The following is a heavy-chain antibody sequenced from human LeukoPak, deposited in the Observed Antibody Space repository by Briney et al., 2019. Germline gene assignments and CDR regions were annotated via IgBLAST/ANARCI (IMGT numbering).Heavy chain of an antibody. D-gene: IGHD6-19*01. J-gene: IGHJ1*01. V-gene: IGHV1-18*01. CDR3: ARRVGSGWPVQH. CDR2: ISAYNANT. CDR1: GYTFTSYG. Sequence: ASVKVSCKASGYTFTSYGISWVRQPPGQGLEWMGWISAYNANTNYAQKLQGRVTMTTSTSTRTAYMEPRSLRSDATAVHYCARRVGSGWPVQHWGQGTLVTVPS.